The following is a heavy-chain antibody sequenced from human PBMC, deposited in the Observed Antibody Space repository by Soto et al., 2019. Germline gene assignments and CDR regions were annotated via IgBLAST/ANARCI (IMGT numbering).Heavy chain of an antibody. J-gene: IGHJ4*02. V-gene: IGHV1-3*01. CDR2: INAGKGIT. D-gene: IGHD3-3*01. CDR3: ARFTIVGVDRAH. Sequence: SVQVTCGTSGYPFISYAIHWVRQAPGQRLEWMGWINAGKGITKYSQKFQDRVTFTRDTSANTAYMEVTSLRSEDTAVYYCARFTIVGVDRAHWGQGTLVTVSS. CDR1: GYPFISYA.